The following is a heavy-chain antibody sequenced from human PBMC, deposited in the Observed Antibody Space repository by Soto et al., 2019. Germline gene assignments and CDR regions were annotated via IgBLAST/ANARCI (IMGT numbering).Heavy chain of an antibody. CDR3: ATTVTTSDEYYYYVDV. CDR1: SGSISSSNW. Sequence: QVQLQESGPGLVKPSGTLSLTCAVSSGSISSSNWWSWVRQPAGKGLEWIGEIYHSGSTNYNPSLKSRVTVEVDKAKNRFSLKLISVTAADTAVYYCATTVTTSDEYYYYVDVWGKGTTVTVSS. J-gene: IGHJ6*03. D-gene: IGHD4-4*01. CDR2: IYHSGST. V-gene: IGHV4-4*02.